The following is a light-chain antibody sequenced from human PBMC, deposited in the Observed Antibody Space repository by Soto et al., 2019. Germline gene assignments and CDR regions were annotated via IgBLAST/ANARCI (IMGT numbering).Light chain of an antibody. CDR3: SSYTSSSLYV. CDR2: DVT. CDR1: SSDVGGYNY. J-gene: IGLJ1*01. Sequence: QSVLTQPASVSGSPGQSITISCIGTSSDVGGYNYVSWYQQHPGKAPKLMIYDVTNRPSGVSNRFSGSKSGNTASLTISGLQAEDEADYYCSSYTSSSLYVFGTGTKLTVL. V-gene: IGLV2-14*01.